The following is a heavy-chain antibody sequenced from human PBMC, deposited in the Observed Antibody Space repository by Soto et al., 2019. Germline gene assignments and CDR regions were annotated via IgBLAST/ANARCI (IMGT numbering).Heavy chain of an antibody. CDR1: GFTFTSSA. D-gene: IGHD4-17*01. V-gene: IGHV1-58*02. CDR3: AAGMDYGDYVAGKNYYYYYMDV. CDR2: IVVGSGNT. Sequence: SVKVSCKASGFTFTSSAMQWVRQARGQRLEWIGWIVVGSGNTNYAQKFQERVTITRDMSTSTAYMELSSLRSEDTAVYYCAAGMDYGDYVAGKNYYYYYMDVWGKGTTVTVSS. J-gene: IGHJ6*03.